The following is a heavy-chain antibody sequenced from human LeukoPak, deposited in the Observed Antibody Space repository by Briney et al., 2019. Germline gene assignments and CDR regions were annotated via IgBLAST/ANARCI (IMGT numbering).Heavy chain of an antibody. V-gene: IGHV3-23*01. D-gene: IGHD5-24*01. J-gene: IGHJ3*02. Sequence: GGSLRLSCAASGFTFSNYAMSWVRQAPGKGLEWVSGISDSGGSTYYADSVKGRFTISRDNSKNTLSLQMNSLRAEDTAVYYCARGSGDGYNYAFDIWGQGTMVTVSS. CDR2: ISDSGGST. CDR1: GFTFSNYA. CDR3: ARGSGDGYNYAFDI.